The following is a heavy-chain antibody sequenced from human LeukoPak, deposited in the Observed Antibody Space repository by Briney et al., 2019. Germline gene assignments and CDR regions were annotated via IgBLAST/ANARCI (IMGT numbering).Heavy chain of an antibody. V-gene: IGHV3-30*04. D-gene: IGHD5-18*01. J-gene: IGHJ3*02. CDR1: GFTFNYYS. CDR3: AGVDAAMPDAFDI. Sequence: GGSLRLSCAASGFTFNYYSMHWVRQAPGKGLEWVAGISYDGSNEYYADAMKGRFTISRDNSKNTLYLQMSSLRADDTAVYYCAGVDAAMPDAFDIWGQGTTVTVSS. CDR2: ISYDGSNE.